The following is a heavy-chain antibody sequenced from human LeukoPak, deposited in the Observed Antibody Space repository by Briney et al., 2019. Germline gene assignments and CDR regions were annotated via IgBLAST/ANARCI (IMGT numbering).Heavy chain of an antibody. CDR1: GFTFSDYY. D-gene: IGHD6-19*01. Sequence: GGSQRLSCAASGFTFSDYYMSWIRQAPGKGLEWVALTWYDGSNKYYADSVKGRFTISRDNADNTLYLQMNSLRAEDTAVYYCARDIGYTSGHPFDFWGQGTLVTVSS. V-gene: IGHV3-33*08. J-gene: IGHJ4*02. CDR3: ARDIGYTSGHPFDF. CDR2: TWYDGSNK.